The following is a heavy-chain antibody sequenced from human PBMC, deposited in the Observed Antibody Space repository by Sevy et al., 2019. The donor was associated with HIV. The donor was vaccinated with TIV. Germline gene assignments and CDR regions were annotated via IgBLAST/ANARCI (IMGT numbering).Heavy chain of an antibody. Sequence: RGCLRLSCAASGFTFSSYGMHWVRQAPGKGLERVALIWYDGSSKYYADSVKGRFTLSRDNSKNTLYLQMNSLRAEDTVVYYCARGAYYYDSSGSQPNFDYWGQGTLVYVSS. CDR3: ARGAYYYDSSGSQPNFDY. CDR1: GFTFSSYG. J-gene: IGHJ4*02. V-gene: IGHV3-33*01. CDR2: IWYDGSSK. D-gene: IGHD3-22*01.